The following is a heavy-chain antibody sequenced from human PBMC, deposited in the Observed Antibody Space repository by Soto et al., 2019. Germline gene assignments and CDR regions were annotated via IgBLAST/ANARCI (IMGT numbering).Heavy chain of an antibody. CDR3: ARVRIGYCSGGSCYSDSSPAGAIDY. V-gene: IGHV4-59*01. Sequence: QVQLQESGPGLVKPSETLSLTCTVSGGSISSYYWSWIRQPPGKGLEWIGYIYYSGSTNYNPSLKRRVTISVDTSKNPFPLKLRSVAAADTAVYYCARVRIGYCSGGSCYSDSSPAGAIDYWGQGTLVTVSS. D-gene: IGHD2-15*01. CDR1: GGSISSYY. J-gene: IGHJ4*02. CDR2: IYYSGST.